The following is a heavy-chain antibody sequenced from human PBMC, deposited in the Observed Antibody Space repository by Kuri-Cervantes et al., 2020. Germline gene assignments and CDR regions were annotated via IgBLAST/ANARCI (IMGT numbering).Heavy chain of an antibody. Sequence: ETLSLTCAASGFTFSSYSMNWVRQAPGKGLEWVSSISSSSSYIYYADSVKGRFTISRDNAKNSLYLQMNSLRAEDTAVYYCARAAAIVVVAASVGAFDIWGQGTMVTVSS. D-gene: IGHD2-15*01. CDR1: GFTFSSYS. CDR2: ISSSSSYI. CDR3: ARAAAIVVVAASVGAFDI. J-gene: IGHJ3*02. V-gene: IGHV3-21*03.